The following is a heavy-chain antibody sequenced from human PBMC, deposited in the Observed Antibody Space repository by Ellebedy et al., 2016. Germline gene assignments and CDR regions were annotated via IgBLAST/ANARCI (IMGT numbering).Heavy chain of an antibody. J-gene: IGHJ4*02. CDR1: GFTFSLYG. Sequence: GGSLRLXXAASGFTFSLYGMHWVRQAPGKGLEWVAVIWDDGSHKYYRDSVKGRFTISRDNSTNTLYLQMNNLRAEDTAVYYCARPGSGSSSIDYWGEGTLVTVSS. D-gene: IGHD6-6*01. CDR3: ARPGSGSSSIDY. CDR2: IWDDGSHK. V-gene: IGHV3-33*01.